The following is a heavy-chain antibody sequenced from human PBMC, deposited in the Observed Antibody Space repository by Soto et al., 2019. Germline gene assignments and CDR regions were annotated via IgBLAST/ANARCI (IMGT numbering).Heavy chain of an antibody. CDR1: GFTFSSYG. CDR3: ARETNFWVDYYGMDV. D-gene: IGHD3-3*01. CDR2: IWYDGSNK. J-gene: IGHJ6*02. V-gene: IGHV3-33*01. Sequence: QVQLVESGGGVVQPGRSLRLSCAASGFTFSSYGMHWVRQAPGKGLEWVAVIWYDGSNKYYADSVKGRFTISRDNSKNTLYLQMNSLRAEYMAVYYCARETNFWVDYYGMDVWGQGTTVTVSS.